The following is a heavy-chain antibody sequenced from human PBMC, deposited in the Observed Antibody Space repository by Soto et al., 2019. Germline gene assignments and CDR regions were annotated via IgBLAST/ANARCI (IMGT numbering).Heavy chain of an antibody. CDR1: GDSVSSNSAA. D-gene: IGHD2-2*01. V-gene: IGHV6-1*01. CDR3: ARDWVLVPAANPPLYFDY. CDR2: TYYRSKWYN. J-gene: IGHJ4*02. Sequence: SQTLSLTCAISGDSVSSNSAAWNWIRQSPSRGLEWLGRTYYRSKWYNDYAVSVKSRITINPDTSKNQFSLQLNSVTPEDTAVYYRARDWVLVPAANPPLYFDYWGQGTLVTVSS.